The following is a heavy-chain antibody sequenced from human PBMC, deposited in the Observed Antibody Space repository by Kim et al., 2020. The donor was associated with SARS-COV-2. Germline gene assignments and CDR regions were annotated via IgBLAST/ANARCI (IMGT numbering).Heavy chain of an antibody. CDR2: MNPNSGNT. D-gene: IGHD3-9*01. CDR3: ARGARYFDWLSPHYYYYYMDA. V-gene: IGHV1-8*01. Sequence: ASVKVSCKASGYTFTSYDINWVRQATGQGLEWMGWMNPNSGNTGNAQKFQGRVTMTRSTSISTHYMELSSLRSEDTAVYYCARGARYFDWLSPHYYYYYMDAWGKGTPVTVSS. CDR1: GYTFTSYD. J-gene: IGHJ6*03.